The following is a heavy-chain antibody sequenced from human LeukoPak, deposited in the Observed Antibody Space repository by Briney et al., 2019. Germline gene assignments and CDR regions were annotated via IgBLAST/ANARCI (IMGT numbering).Heavy chain of an antibody. CDR1: GGSFSGHY. D-gene: IGHD3-10*01. Sequence: PSETLSLTCAVYGGSFSGHYWTWIRQPPGKGLEWIGEIDHTGRSTYNPSLSSRVTTSKGSSKNQFFLRLGSVIAADTAVYFCARGENSGSYFSYFDSWAQGTPVTVSS. V-gene: IGHV4-34*01. J-gene: IGHJ5*01. CDR2: IDHTGRS. CDR3: ARGENSGSYFSYFDS.